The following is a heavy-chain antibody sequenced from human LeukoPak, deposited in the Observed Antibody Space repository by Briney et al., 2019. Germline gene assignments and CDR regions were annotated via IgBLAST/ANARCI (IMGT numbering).Heavy chain of an antibody. CDR2: IYHSGST. D-gene: IGHD4-17*01. CDR1: GYSISSGYY. Sequence: SETLSLTCTVSGYSISSGYYWGWIRQPPGKGLEWIGSIYHSGSTYYNASLESRVTISLDTSKNQFSLKLNSATAADTAVYYCARDDYGDPFDYWGQGTLVTVSS. CDR3: ARDDYGDPFDY. V-gene: IGHV4-38-2*02. J-gene: IGHJ4*02.